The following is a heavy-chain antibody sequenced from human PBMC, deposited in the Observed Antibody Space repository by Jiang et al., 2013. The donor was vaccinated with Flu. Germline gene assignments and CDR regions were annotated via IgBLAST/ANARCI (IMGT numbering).Heavy chain of an antibody. Sequence: AEVKKPGESLKISCKGSGYSFTSDWIAWVRQMPGKGLEWMGIIYPGDSDTRYSPSFQGQVTLSDDKSITTAYLQWTSLKASDTAMYYCARLRGHAFDIWGQGTMVTVSS. CDR2: IYPGDSDT. V-gene: IGHV5-51*01. D-gene: IGHD3-16*01. CDR1: GYSFTSDW. CDR3: ARLRGHAFDI. J-gene: IGHJ3*02.